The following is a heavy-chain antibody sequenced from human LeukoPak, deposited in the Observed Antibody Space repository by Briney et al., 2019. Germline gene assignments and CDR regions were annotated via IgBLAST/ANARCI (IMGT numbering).Heavy chain of an antibody. D-gene: IGHD6-19*01. CDR3: ARSGWGNRQAFDI. CDR1: DYTYTSYG. J-gene: IGHJ3*02. Sequence: ASVKVSCKASDYTYTSYGISWVRQAPGQGLEWMGWISGYNGNTKYAQKVQGRVTMTTDTSTSTAYMELRSLRSDDTAVYYCARSGWGNRQAFDIWGQGTMVTVSS. V-gene: IGHV1-18*01. CDR2: ISGYNGNT.